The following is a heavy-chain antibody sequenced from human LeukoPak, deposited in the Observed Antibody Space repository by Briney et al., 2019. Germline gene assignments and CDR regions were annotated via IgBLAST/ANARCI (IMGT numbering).Heavy chain of an antibody. Sequence: SVKVSCKASGGTFSSYAISWVRQAPGQGLEWMGGIIPIFGTANYAQKFQGRVTITADESTSTAYMELSSLRSEDTAVYYCARGPTRPKWLGELIPYYFDYWGQGTLVTVSS. CDR3: ARGPTRPKWLGELIPYYFDY. D-gene: IGHD3-10*01. V-gene: IGHV1-69*13. J-gene: IGHJ4*02. CDR2: IIPIFGTA. CDR1: GGTFSSYA.